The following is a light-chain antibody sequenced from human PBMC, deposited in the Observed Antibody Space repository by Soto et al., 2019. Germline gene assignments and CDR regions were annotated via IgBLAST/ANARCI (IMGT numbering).Light chain of an antibody. CDR2: DAS. CDR1: QSISSW. Sequence: DIQMTQSPSTLSASVGDRVTITCRASQSISSWLAWYQQKPGKAPKLLIHDASSLESGVPSRFSGSGSGTEFTLTISSLQPDDVATYYCQQYNSYSPWTFGQGTKVEIK. V-gene: IGKV1-5*01. J-gene: IGKJ1*01. CDR3: QQYNSYSPWT.